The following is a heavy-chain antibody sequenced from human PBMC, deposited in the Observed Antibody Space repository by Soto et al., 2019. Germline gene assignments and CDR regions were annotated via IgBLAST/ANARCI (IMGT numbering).Heavy chain of an antibody. J-gene: IGHJ4*02. Sequence: PGGSLRLSCSASGFTFSDYALHWVRQAPGKGLEYVSAIFPNGVSTHYADSVKGRFTISRDNSKNTVYLQMSSLTAEDTAVYYCVKGEYYYDSSGYYPFDYWGQGTLVTVSS. CDR2: IFPNGVST. CDR1: GFTFSDYA. V-gene: IGHV3-64D*06. CDR3: VKGEYYYDSSGYYPFDY. D-gene: IGHD3-22*01.